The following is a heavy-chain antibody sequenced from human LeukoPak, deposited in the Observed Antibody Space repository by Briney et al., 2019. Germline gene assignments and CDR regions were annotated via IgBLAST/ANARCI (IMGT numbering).Heavy chain of an antibody. CDR3: ARDPSRRYTYGYGDS. J-gene: IGHJ4*02. V-gene: IGHV3-7*01. CDR1: GFTFSGYW. D-gene: IGHD5-18*01. Sequence: GGSLRLSCAASGFTFSGYWMNWVRQPPGKGLEWVANINQDGSEKCYVDSVKGRFTISRDNARRSLYLQMNSLRAEYTRIYYCARDPSRRYTYGYGDSWGQGTLVTVSS. CDR2: INQDGSEK.